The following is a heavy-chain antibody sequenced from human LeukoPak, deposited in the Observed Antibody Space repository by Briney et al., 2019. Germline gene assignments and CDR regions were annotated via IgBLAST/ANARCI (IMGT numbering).Heavy chain of an antibody. J-gene: IGHJ6*02. CDR2: IYHSGST. CDR1: GGSISSGGYS. CDR3: ARGYDSSGPYYYYYYGMDV. Sequence: SQTLSLTCAVSGGSISSGGYSWSWIRQPPGKGLEWIGYIYHSGSTYYNPSLKSRVTISVDRSKNQFSLKLSSVTAVDTAVYYCARGYDSSGPYYYYYYGMDVWGQGTTVTVSS. D-gene: IGHD3-22*01. V-gene: IGHV4-30-2*01.